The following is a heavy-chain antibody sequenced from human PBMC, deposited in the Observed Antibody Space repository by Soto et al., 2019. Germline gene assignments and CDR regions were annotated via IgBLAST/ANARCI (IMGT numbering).Heavy chain of an antibody. CDR2: IIPIFGTA. J-gene: IGHJ6*02. Sequence: GASVKVSCKASGGTFSSYAISWVRQAPGQGLEWMGGIIPIFGTANYAQKFQGRVTITADESTSTAYMELSSLRSEDTAVYYCARGKRALGSPTPGYYYYYGMDVWGQGTTVTVSS. V-gene: IGHV1-69*13. CDR3: ARGKRALGSPTPGYYYYYGMDV. CDR1: GGTFSSYA. D-gene: IGHD7-27*01.